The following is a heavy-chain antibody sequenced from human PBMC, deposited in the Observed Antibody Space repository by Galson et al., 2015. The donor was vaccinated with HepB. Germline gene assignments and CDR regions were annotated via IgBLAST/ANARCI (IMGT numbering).Heavy chain of an antibody. J-gene: IGHJ4*02. D-gene: IGHD2-15*01. V-gene: IGHV1-69*10. CDR1: GGTFSSYA. CDR2: IIPIHGVA. Sequence: SGAEVKKPGSSVKVSCKASGGTFSSYAINWVRQAPGQGLEWMGGIIPIHGVANYAQKFQGRVTVTADTFTSTAYMELSSLRSEDTAIYYCAREGAAGDCSGGTCFSRYWGQGTLVTVSS. CDR3: AREGAAGDCSGGTCFSRY.